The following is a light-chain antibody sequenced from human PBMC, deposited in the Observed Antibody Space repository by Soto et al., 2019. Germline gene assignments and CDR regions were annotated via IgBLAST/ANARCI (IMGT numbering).Light chain of an antibody. J-gene: IGKJ2*01. CDR1: QSISSY. CDR3: QQRSITPYT. CDR2: AAS. V-gene: IGKV1-39*01. Sequence: DIHMTQSPSSLSASVGDSVTITCRASQSISSYLYWYQQKPGKAPKLLIFAASNWQSGVPSRFSGSGSGTDFTLTMSSMQPEDFATYYCQQRSITPYTFGQGTKLEIK.